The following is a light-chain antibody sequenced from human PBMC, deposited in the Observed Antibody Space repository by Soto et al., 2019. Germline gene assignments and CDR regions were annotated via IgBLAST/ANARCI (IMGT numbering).Light chain of an antibody. J-gene: IGKJ1*01. V-gene: IGKV1-5*03. Sequence: DIQMTQSPSTLSGSLGDRVTITCRASQTISSRFAWYQQKPGKGPKLLIYKASTVKSGVPSRFSGSGSGTEFTLTISSLQPDDFATYYCQHYNSYSEAFGQGTKVELK. CDR1: QTISSR. CDR2: KAS. CDR3: QHYNSYSEA.